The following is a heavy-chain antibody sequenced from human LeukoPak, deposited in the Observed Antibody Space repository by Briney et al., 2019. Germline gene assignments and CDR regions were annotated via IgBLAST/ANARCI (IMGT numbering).Heavy chain of an antibody. V-gene: IGHV3-48*04. CDR3: VDLGTSEVARAE. D-gene: IGHD1-14*01. Sequence: PGGSLRLSCAASGFTFSSYSMNWVRQAPGKGLEWLSYISNSGTRIYYADSVKGRFTISRDNAKNSLYLHMNSLRAEDTAVYYCVDLGTSEVARAEWGQGTLVTVAS. J-gene: IGHJ4*02. CDR2: ISNSGTRI. CDR1: GFTFSSYS.